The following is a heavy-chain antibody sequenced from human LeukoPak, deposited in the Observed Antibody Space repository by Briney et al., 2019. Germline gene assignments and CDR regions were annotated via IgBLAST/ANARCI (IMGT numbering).Heavy chain of an antibody. V-gene: IGHV1-69*01. CDR1: GGTFSSYA. J-gene: IGHJ4*02. CDR2: IITIFGTA. CDR3: ARDRYYDSSGYYPRLDDY. D-gene: IGHD3-22*01. Sequence: SVKVSCKASGGTFSSYAISWVRQAPGQGLEWMGGIITIFGTANYAQKFQGRVTITADESTSTAYMELSSLRSEDTAVYYCARDRYYDSSGYYPRLDDYWGQGTLVTVSS.